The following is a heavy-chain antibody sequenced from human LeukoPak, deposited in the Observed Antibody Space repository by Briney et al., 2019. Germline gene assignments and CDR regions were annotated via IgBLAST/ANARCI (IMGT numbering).Heavy chain of an antibody. CDR2: INPNSGGT. J-gene: IGHJ6*02. Sequence: ASVKVSCKASGYTFTGYYMHWVRQAPGQGLEWMGWINPNSGGTNYAQKFQGRVTMTRDTSISTAYMELSRLRSDDTAVYYCAKGSGEVAATSVRVDVWGQGTTVTVSS. CDR3: AKGSGEVAATSVRVDV. V-gene: IGHV1-2*02. D-gene: IGHD1-26*01. CDR1: GYTFTGYY.